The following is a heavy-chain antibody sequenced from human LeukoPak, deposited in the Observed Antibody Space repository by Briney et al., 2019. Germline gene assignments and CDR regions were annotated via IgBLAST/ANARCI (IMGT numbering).Heavy chain of an antibody. D-gene: IGHD2-2*01. V-gene: IGHV4-59*01. J-gene: IGHJ4*02. CDR3: ARVNRGYCSSTSCRGVFDY. CDR1: GGSIGSYY. Sequence: SETLSLTCTVSGGSIGSYYWSWIRQPPGKGLEWIGYIYYSGSTNYNPSLKSRVTISVDTSKNQFSLKLSSVTAADTAVYYCARVNRGYCSSTSCRGVFDYWGQGTLVTVSS. CDR2: IYYSGST.